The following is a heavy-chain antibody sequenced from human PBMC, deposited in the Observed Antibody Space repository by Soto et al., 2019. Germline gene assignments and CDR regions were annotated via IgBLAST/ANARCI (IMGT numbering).Heavy chain of an antibody. D-gene: IGHD6-13*01. CDR2: ISSSGSTI. V-gene: IGHV3-11*01. CDR1: GFTFSDYC. Sequence: QVQLVESGGGLAKPGGSLRLSCAASGFTFSDYCMSWLRQAPGQGLEWVSYISSSGSTIYYADSVKGRFTISRDNAKNSLYLQMNSLSAEDTAVYYCARHEAAAGNRYYYYGMDVWGQGTTVTVSS. J-gene: IGHJ6*02. CDR3: ARHEAAAGNRYYYYGMDV.